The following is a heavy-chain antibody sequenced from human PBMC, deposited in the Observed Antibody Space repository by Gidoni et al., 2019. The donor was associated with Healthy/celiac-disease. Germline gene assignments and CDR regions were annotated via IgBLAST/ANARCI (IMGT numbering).Heavy chain of an antibody. Sequence: QVQLVQSGAEVKKPGSSVKVSCKASGGTFSSYAISWVRQAPGQGLEWMGGIIPIFGTANYAQKFQGRVTITADESTSTAYMELSSLRSEDTAVYYCARDYYYYDSSGYYGRYDYWGQGTLVTVSS. CDR3: ARDYYYYDSSGYYGRYDY. CDR2: IIPIFGTA. CDR1: GGTFSSYA. D-gene: IGHD3-22*01. V-gene: IGHV1-69*01. J-gene: IGHJ4*02.